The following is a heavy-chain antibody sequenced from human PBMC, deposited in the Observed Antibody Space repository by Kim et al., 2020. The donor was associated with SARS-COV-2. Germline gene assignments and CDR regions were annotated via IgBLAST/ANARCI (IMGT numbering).Heavy chain of an antibody. CDR1: GYTFTSYW. V-gene: IGHV5-51*01. CDR2: IYPGDSDT. J-gene: IGHJ4*02. D-gene: IGHD6-13*01. Sequence: GESLKISCEGSGYTFTSYWIGWVRQMPGKGLEWMGIIYPGDSDTRYSPSFQGQVTISADKSISTAYLQWSSLKTSDTAMYYCARPRDSSSQYYFDYWGQGTLVTVSS. CDR3: ARPRDSSSQYYFDY.